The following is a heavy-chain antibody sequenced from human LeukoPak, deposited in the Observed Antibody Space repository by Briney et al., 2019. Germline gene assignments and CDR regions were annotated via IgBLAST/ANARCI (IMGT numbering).Heavy chain of an antibody. CDR3: AKNIWTEMATIYYYMDV. CDR1: GFTFSSYA. Sequence: SGGSLRLSCAASGFTFSSYAMSWVRQAPGKGLEWVSAISGSAYSTYYADSVKGRFTISRDNSKNTLCLQMNSLRAEDTAVYYCAKNIWTEMATIYYYMDVWGKGTAVTVSS. V-gene: IGHV3-23*01. CDR2: ISGSAYST. J-gene: IGHJ6*03. D-gene: IGHD5-24*01.